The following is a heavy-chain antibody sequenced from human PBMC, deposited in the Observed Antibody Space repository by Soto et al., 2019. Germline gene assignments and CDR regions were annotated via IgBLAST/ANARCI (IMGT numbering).Heavy chain of an antibody. CDR3: ARDPYGDYDWYFDL. Sequence: SETLSLTCTVSGGSISSYYWSWIRQPPGKGLEWIGYIYYSGSTNYNPSLKSRVTISVDTSKNQFSLKLSSVTAADTAVYYCARDPYGDYDWYFDLWGRGTLVTVSS. CDR2: IYYSGST. CDR1: GGSISSYY. D-gene: IGHD4-17*01. J-gene: IGHJ2*01. V-gene: IGHV4-59*01.